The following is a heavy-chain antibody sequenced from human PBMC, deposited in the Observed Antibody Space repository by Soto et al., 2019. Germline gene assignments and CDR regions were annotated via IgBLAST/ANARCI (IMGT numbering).Heavy chain of an antibody. CDR3: AKAVGRVSCSCTSYCYSWVFDY. Sequence: PGGSLRLSCAASGFSFDDYAMHWVRQVPGKGLAWVSGISWNSGSVGYADSVKGRFTISRDNAKKSLYLQLNSLRAEDTALYYCAKAVGRVSCSCTSYCYSWVFDYRGRGTLVTVAS. D-gene: IGHD2-21*02. CDR1: GFSFDDYA. V-gene: IGHV3-9*01. J-gene: IGHJ4*02. CDR2: ISWNSGSV.